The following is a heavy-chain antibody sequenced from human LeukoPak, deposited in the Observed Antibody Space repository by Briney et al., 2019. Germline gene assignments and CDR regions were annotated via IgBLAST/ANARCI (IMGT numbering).Heavy chain of an antibody. CDR3: AREPLWSGYSYYYYYMDV. J-gene: IGHJ6*03. V-gene: IGHV4-4*07. D-gene: IGHD3-3*01. CDR2: IYTGGYT. Sequence: SETLSLTCTVSGGSISGYYWSWIRQPAGKGLEWIGRIYTGGYTNSNPSLKSRVTMSVDTSKNQFSLKLSSVTAADTAVYYCAREPLWSGYSYYYYYMDVWGKGTTVTVSS. CDR1: GGSISGYY.